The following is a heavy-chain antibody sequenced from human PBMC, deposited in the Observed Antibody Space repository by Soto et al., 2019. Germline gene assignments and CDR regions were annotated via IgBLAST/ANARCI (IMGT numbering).Heavy chain of an antibody. D-gene: IGHD6-13*01. CDR2: IYPGDSDT. CDR3: ARYFPVRAAGTGDWFDP. V-gene: IGHV5-51*01. CDR1: GYSFTSYW. J-gene: IGHJ5*02. Sequence: PGESLKISCKGSGYSFTSYWIGRVRQMPGKGLEWMGIIYPGDSDTRYSPSFQGQVTISADKSISTAYLQWSSLKASDTAMYYCARYFPVRAAGTGDWFDPWGQGTLVTVSS.